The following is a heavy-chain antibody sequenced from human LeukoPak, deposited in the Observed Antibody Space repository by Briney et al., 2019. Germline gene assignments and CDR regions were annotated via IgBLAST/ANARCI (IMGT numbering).Heavy chain of an antibody. CDR1: GFTFNDYY. CDR2: INIGGTNT. CDR3: ATDGAGFDT. J-gene: IGHJ5*02. V-gene: IGHV3-11*01. Sequence: PGGSLRLSCAASGFTFNDYYMSWIRQAPGKGLEWLSYINIGGTNTHYADSVKGRFTISRDNAKKFLYLEMNNLRAEGTAVYYCATDGAGFDTWGQGVLVTVSS. D-gene: IGHD5-24*01.